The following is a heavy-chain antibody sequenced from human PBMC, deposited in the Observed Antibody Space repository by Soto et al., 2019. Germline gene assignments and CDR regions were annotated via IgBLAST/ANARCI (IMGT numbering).Heavy chain of an antibody. D-gene: IGHD3-9*01. CDR1: GGSISSSSYY. Sequence: PSETLSLTCTVSGGSISSSSYYWGWIRQPPGKGLEWIGSIYYSGSTYYNPSLKGRVTISVDTSKNQFSLKLSSVTAADTAVYYCARRRVIHYYYGMDVWGQGTTVTVSS. V-gene: IGHV4-39*01. J-gene: IGHJ6*02. CDR3: ARRRVIHYYYGMDV. CDR2: IYYSGST.